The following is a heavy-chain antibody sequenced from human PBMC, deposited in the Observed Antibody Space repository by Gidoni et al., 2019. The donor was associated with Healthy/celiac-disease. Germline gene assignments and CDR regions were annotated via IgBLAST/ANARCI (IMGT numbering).Heavy chain of an antibody. CDR1: GFTFNTCA. D-gene: IGHD6-6*01. Sequence: EVQLVESGGGLFQPGGSLRLSCAASGFTFNTCAMFWFRQAPGKGLEYVSAISSDGTNTYYANSVRDRFTISRDNSKNTLYLQMGSLRPEDMGVYYCARSFSSSHVWGQGTTVTVSS. V-gene: IGHV3-64*01. J-gene: IGHJ6*02. CDR3: ARSFSSSHV. CDR2: ISSDGTNT.